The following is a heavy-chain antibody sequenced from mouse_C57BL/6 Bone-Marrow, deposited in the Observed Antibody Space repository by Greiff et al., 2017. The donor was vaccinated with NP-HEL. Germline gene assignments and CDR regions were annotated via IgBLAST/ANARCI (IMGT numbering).Heavy chain of an antibody. Sequence: VQLQQPGTELVKPGASVKLSCKASGYTFTSYWMHWVKQRPGQGLEWIGNINPSNGGTNYNEKFKSKATLTVDKSSSTAFMQLSSLTSEDSAVYYCARTITTVVATGAMDYWGQGTSVTVSS. CDR2: INPSNGGT. CDR3: ARTITTVVATGAMDY. V-gene: IGHV1-53*01. J-gene: IGHJ4*01. D-gene: IGHD1-1*01. CDR1: GYTFTSYW.